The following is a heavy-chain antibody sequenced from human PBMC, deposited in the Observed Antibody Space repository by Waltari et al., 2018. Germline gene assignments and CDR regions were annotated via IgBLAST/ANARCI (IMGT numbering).Heavy chain of an antibody. CDR2: ISEDGYNR. CDR3: TRKSYNSGRADAFDV. CDR1: GFTFRTRV. Sequence: VQLVESGGGVVQPGRSLRLSGSCTGFTFRTRVMPWVRQAPGKGLEWVSVISEDGYNRVYADSVKGRFIISRDNSKNTVWLQMDNLRTDDTALYYCTRKSYNSGRADAFDVWGLGTLVVVS. V-gene: IGHV3-30*01. J-gene: IGHJ3*01. D-gene: IGHD6-19*01.